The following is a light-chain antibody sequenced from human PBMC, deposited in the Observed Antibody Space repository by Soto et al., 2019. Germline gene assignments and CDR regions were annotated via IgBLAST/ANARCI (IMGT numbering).Light chain of an antibody. CDR3: QQYFNTEWT. CDR2: WAS. Sequence: DIVMTQSPDSLAVSLGESATINCKSSQSLLNRSDKKNYLAWYQQRPGQPPNLLIYWASTRQFGVPDRISGSGSGTDFTLTISSLQAEDVAVYYCQQYFNTEWTFGQGTKVEVK. V-gene: IGKV4-1*01. J-gene: IGKJ1*01. CDR1: QSLLNRSDKKNY.